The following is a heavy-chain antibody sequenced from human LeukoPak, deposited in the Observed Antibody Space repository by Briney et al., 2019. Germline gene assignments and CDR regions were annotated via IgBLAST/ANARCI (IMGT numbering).Heavy chain of an antibody. D-gene: IGHD3-22*01. CDR3: ARDYYDSRGEAFDI. J-gene: IGHJ3*02. CDR1: GDSIGSHY. CDR2: IFYVGST. V-gene: IGHV4-59*11. Sequence: SETLSLTCTASGDSIGSHYWSWIRQPPGKGLEWIGYIFYVGSTNYNPSLKSRVTISVDTSKNQFSLKLNSVTAADTAVYYCARDYYDSRGEAFDIWGQGTMVTVSS.